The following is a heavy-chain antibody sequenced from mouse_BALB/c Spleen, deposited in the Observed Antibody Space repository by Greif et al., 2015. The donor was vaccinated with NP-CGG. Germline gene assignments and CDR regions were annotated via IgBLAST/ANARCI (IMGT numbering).Heavy chain of an antibody. J-gene: IGHJ4*01. CDR2: INPSTGYT. D-gene: IGHD2-4*01. CDR1: GYTFTSYW. V-gene: IGHV1-7*01. CDR3: ARDDYDEGYAMDY. Sequence: VKLQESGAELAKPGASVKMSCKASGYTFTSYWMHWVKQRPGQGLEWIGYINPSTGYTEYNQKFKDKATLTADKSSSPAYMQLSSLTSEDSAVYYCARDDYDEGYAMDYWGQGTSVTVSS.